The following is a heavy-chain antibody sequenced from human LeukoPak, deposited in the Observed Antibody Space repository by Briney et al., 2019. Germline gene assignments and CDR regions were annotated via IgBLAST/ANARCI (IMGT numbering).Heavy chain of an antibody. Sequence: GGSLRLSCAASGFTFSTYGMHWVRQAPGKGLEGVAFIQYDGRDEHYADSVKGRFTISRDNSKNTLFLQMNSLRAEDTAMYYCAEDQQLQPFHYWGQGTLVTVSS. J-gene: IGHJ4*02. V-gene: IGHV3-30*02. CDR2: IQYDGRDE. CDR3: AEDQQLQPFHY. D-gene: IGHD1-1*01. CDR1: GFTFSTYG.